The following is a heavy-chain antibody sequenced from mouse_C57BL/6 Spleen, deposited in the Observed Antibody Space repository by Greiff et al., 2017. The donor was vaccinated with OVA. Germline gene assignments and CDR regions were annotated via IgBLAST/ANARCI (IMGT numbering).Heavy chain of an antibody. J-gene: IGHJ1*03. CDR3: ARGLYDYDGYWYFDV. CDR2: IWSGGST. Sequence: VQLQQSGPGLVQPSQSLSITCTVSGFSLTSYGVHWVRQSPGKGLEWLGVIWSGGSTDYNAAFISRLSISKDNSKSQVFFKMNSLQADDTAIYYCARGLYDYDGYWYFDVWGTGTTVTVSS. D-gene: IGHD2-4*01. CDR1: GFSLTSYG. V-gene: IGHV2-2*01.